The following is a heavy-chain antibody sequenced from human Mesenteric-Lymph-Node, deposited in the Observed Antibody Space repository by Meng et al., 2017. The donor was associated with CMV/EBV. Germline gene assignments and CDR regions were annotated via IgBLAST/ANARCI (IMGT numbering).Heavy chain of an antibody. CDR2: INHSGST. J-gene: IGHJ6*02. CDR1: GSFSGYY. CDR3: ASRRITIFGVVKIGWAV. D-gene: IGHD3-3*01. V-gene: IGHV4-34*01. Sequence: GSFSGYYWSWIRQPPGKGLEWIGEINHSGSTNYNPSLKSRVTISVDTSKNQFSLKLSSVTAADTAVYYCASRRITIFGVVKIGWAVWGQGTTVTVSS.